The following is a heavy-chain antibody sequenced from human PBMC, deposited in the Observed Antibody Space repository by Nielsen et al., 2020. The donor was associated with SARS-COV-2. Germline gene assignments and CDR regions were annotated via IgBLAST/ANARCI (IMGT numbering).Heavy chain of an antibody. CDR2: IYPHDSDT. J-gene: IGHJ3*02. V-gene: IGHV5-51*01. D-gene: IGHD5-18*01. CDR1: GYSFSSYW. CDR3: ARPRYTSLNAFDI. Sequence: GESLKISCKGSGYSFSSYWIAWVRQMPGKGLEWMGIIYPHDSDTRYSPSFQGQVTISADKSISTVYLQWSSLKASDTAIYYCARPRYTSLNAFDIWGQGTMVTVSS.